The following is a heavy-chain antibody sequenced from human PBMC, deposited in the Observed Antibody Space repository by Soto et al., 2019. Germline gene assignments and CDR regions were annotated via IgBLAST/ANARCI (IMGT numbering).Heavy chain of an antibody. Sequence: GGSLRLSCATSGFTFSTYAMTWVRQAPGKGLQWVSVISGSGGRTYYADSVKGRFTISRDNSKNTVYLQMNSLRAEDTAVYFCAKLPEDIVVDILPAPSSSSSNYFDYWGQGTLVTVSS. V-gene: IGHV3-23*01. J-gene: IGHJ4*02. CDR3: AKLPEDIVVDILPAPSSSSSNYFDY. CDR2: ISGSGGRT. D-gene: IGHD2-2*01. CDR1: GFTFSTYA.